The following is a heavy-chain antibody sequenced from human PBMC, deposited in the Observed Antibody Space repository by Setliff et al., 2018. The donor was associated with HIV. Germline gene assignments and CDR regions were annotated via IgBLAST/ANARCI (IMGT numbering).Heavy chain of an antibody. J-gene: IGHJ4*02. CDR2: IYKSGST. CDR3: AGLSDTAMASFDS. CDR1: GGSISTSH. D-gene: IGHD5-18*01. V-gene: IGHV4-59*08. Sequence: PSETLSLTCSVSGGSISTSHWSWIRQPPGKGLEWIGYIYKSGSTNYSPSLKSRVTISPGTSKTQFSLKLTSVTAADTAVYYCAGLSDTAMASFDSWGQGILVTVSS.